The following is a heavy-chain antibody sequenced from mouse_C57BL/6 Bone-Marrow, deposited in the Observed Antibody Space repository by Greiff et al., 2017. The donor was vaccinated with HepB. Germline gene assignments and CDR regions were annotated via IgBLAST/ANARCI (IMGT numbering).Heavy chain of an antibody. CDR2: INPGSGGT. Sequence: QVQLQQSGAELVRPGTSVKVSCKASGYAFTNYLIEWVKQRPGQGLEWIGVINPGSGGTNYNEKFKGKATLTADKSSSTAYMQLSSLTSEDSAVYFCARGEETAQATGAMDYWGQGTSVTVSS. D-gene: IGHD3-2*02. CDR1: GYAFTNYL. V-gene: IGHV1-54*01. CDR3: ARGEETAQATGAMDY. J-gene: IGHJ4*01.